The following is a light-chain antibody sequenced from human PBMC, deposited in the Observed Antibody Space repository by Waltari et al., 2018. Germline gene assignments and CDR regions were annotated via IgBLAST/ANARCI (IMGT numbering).Light chain of an antibody. CDR1: RSDVGSYDY. J-gene: IGLJ2*01. CDR3: SSYAVTTTLL. V-gene: IGLV2-14*03. CDR2: DVK. Sequence: SVLTQPASVYGSPGQSITIYCTGTRSDVGSYDYLSWYQQQPGKAPKLIIYDVKNRPSGVSNRFSGSKSGDTASLTISGLQAEDEADYYCSSYAVTTTLLFGGGTKLTVL.